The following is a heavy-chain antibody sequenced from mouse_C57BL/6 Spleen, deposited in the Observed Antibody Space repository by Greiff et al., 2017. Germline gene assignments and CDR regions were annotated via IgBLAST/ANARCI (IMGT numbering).Heavy chain of an antibody. V-gene: IGHV7-3*01. CDR1: GFTFTDYY. D-gene: IGHD5-5*01. CDR2: IRNKANGYTT. CDR3: ASHYLFYAMDY. Sequence: EVQRVESGGGLVQPGGSLSLSCAASGFTFTDYYMSWVRQPPGKALEWLGFIRNKANGYTTEYSASVKGRFTISRDNSQSILYLQLYASRADDSATCYSASHYLFYAMDYWGQGTSVTVSS. J-gene: IGHJ4*01.